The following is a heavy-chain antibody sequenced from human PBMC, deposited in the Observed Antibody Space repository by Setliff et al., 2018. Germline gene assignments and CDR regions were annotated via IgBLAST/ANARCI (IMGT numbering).Heavy chain of an antibody. J-gene: IGHJ4*02. Sequence: ASVKVSCKASGYSFSTYAMHWLRQAPGQRLEWMGWINGGNGNTKYSQKFQGRITITRDTSASTAYMEMSSLRSEDTAVYYCARDREYCSRTSCYIDYWGQGALVTVS. CDR3: ARDREYCSRTSCYIDY. CDR2: INGGNGNT. V-gene: IGHV1-3*01. D-gene: IGHD2-2*02. CDR1: GYSFSTYA.